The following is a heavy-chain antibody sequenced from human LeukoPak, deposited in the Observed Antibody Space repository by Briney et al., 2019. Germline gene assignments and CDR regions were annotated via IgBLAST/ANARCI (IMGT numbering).Heavy chain of an antibody. CDR3: ARDGAAVAGQVFWYFDL. D-gene: IGHD6-19*01. CDR1: GFTFSTHG. J-gene: IGHJ2*01. V-gene: IGHV3-33*01. CDR2: IWYDGTNK. Sequence: PGGSLRRSCAASGFTFSTHGIQWVRQAPGKGLECVAFIWYDGTNKYYADSVKGRFTISRDNSKNTLYLQMNSLRAEDTAVYYCARDGAAVAGQVFWYFDLWGRGTLVTVSS.